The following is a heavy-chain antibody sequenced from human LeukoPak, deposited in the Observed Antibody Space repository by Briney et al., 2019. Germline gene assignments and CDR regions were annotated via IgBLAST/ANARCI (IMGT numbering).Heavy chain of an antibody. V-gene: IGHV3-23*01. Sequence: PGGSLRLSCAASGFTFSSYAMSWVRQAPGKGLEWVSAISGSGGSTYYADSVKGRFTISRDNAKNSLYLQMNSLRAEDTAVYYCARDCSGGSCYSGYYYYGMDVWGQGTTVTVSS. CDR1: GFTFSSYA. CDR3: ARDCSGGSCYSGYYYYGMDV. J-gene: IGHJ6*02. D-gene: IGHD2-15*01. CDR2: ISGSGGST.